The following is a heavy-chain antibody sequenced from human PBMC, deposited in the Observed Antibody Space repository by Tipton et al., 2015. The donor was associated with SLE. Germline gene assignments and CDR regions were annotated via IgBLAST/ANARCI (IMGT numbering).Heavy chain of an antibody. CDR2: INHSGST. D-gene: IGHD6-13*01. V-gene: IGHV4-34*01. CDR3: ARAPGSSLDY. Sequence: LSLTCAVSGGSFSGYYWSWIRQPPGKGLEWIGEINHSGSTNYNPSLKSRVTISVDTSKNQFSLKLSSVTAADTAVYYCARAPGSSLDYWGQGTLVTVSS. CDR1: GGSFSGYY. J-gene: IGHJ4*02.